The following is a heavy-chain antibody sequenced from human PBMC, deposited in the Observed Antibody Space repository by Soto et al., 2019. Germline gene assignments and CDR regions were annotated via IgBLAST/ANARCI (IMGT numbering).Heavy chain of an antibody. CDR3: ASQLSMAAADKSAFAV. Sequence: SETLSLTCTVSGDSMHSSSYYWGWIRQPPGKGLAWIGSIYYSGSTYYTPSLRSRVTISIDTSKNQFSLKLRSVTAADTAVYFCASQLSMAAADKSAFAVWGQGTMVTV. J-gene: IGHJ3*01. D-gene: IGHD6-13*01. CDR1: GDSMHSSSYY. V-gene: IGHV4-39*01. CDR2: IYYSGST.